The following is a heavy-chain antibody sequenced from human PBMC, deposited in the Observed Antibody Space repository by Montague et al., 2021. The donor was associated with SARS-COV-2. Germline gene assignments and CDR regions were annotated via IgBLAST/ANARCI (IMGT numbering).Heavy chain of an antibody. D-gene: IGHD2/OR15-2a*01. CDR2: IYSNGDT. CDR1: GASMSGYH. V-gene: IGHV4-4*07. CDR3: ARGREYYYHPFDY. Sequence: SETLSLTCTVSGASMSGYHRSWIRQPAGKALEWIGRIYSNGDTTXKPSLKSRLTMSVDTSERQFSLKMTSVSAADTAIYYCARGREYYYHPFDYWGHGNLVTVSS. J-gene: IGHJ4*01.